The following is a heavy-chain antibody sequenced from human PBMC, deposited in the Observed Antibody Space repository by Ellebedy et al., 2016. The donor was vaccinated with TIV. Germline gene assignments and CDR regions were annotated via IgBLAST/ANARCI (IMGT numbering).Heavy chain of an antibody. Sequence: GESLKISCVASGFTFNSYWMQWVRQAPGKGLEWVSGISGSSGRTYYADSVKGRVTISRDNSKSTLYLQMNSLRAEDTAVYYCAKVGTWYEGRNSDRYYGMDVWGQGTTVTVSS. CDR3: AKVGTWYEGRNSDRYYGMDV. V-gene: IGHV3-23*01. CDR2: ISGSSGRT. D-gene: IGHD6-13*01. J-gene: IGHJ6*02. CDR1: GFTFNSYW.